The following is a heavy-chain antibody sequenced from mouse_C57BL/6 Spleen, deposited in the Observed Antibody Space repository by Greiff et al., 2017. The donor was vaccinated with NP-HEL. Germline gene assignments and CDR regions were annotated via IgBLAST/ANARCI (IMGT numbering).Heavy chain of an antibody. Sequence: VHLVESGAELVRPGASVTLSCKASGYTFTDYEMHWVKQTPVHGLEWIGAIDPETGGTAYNQKFKGKAILTADKSSSTAYMELRSLTSEDSAVYYCTLGFAYWGQGTLVTVSA. CDR1: GYTFTDYE. V-gene: IGHV1-15*01. D-gene: IGHD3-3*01. CDR3: TLGFAY. CDR2: IDPETGGT. J-gene: IGHJ3*01.